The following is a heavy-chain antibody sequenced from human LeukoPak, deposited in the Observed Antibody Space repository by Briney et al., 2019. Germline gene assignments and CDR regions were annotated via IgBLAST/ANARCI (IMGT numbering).Heavy chain of an antibody. CDR2: IDPDGSET. CDR3: AREGIAAADYYYYYMDV. CDR1: GFTFSSFW. D-gene: IGHD6-13*01. V-gene: IGHV3-7*01. J-gene: IGHJ6*03. Sequence: GGSLRLSCEASGFTFSSFWMSWVRQAPGKGLEWVANIDPDGSETQYVGFVKGRFTTSRDNAKNSLYLQMNSLRAEDTAVYYCAREGIAAADYYYYYMDVWGKGTTVTVSS.